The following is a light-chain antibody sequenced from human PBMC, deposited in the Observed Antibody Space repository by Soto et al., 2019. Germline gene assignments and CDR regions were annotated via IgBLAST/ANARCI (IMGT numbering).Light chain of an antibody. CDR3: QQYNSYPRT. CDR1: QSISSW. Sequence: HRTLNTSTLSASVGDRVSITCRASQSISSWLAWYQQKPGKAPKRLIYKASTLESGVPSNFSGSGSGTEFSLTIISLQPEDCATYCSQQYNSYPRTFGQ. V-gene: IGKV1-5*03. CDR2: KAS. J-gene: IGKJ1*01.